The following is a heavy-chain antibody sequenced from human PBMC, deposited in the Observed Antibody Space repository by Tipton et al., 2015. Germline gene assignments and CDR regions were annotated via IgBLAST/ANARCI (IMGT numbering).Heavy chain of an antibody. D-gene: IGHD5-18*01. CDR3: ARSGDTYIDY. CDR1: GDSVSSGTYY. Sequence: TLSLTCTVSGDSVSSGTYYWSWIRQHPGKGLEWIGYIYYSGTTYYNPSLKSRLTISLDRSKSHFSLQLTSVTAADTAVYYCARSGDTYIDYWGQGTLVTVSS. J-gene: IGHJ4*02. V-gene: IGHV4-31*03. CDR2: IYYSGTT.